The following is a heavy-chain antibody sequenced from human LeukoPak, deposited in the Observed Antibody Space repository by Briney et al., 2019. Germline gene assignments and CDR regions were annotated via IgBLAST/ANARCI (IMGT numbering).Heavy chain of an antibody. Sequence: GGSLRLSCAASGFTFSSYAMHWVRQAPGKGLEWVSYISSSSSIIYYADSVKGRFTISRDNAKNSLYLQINSLRAEDTAVYYCARESSGFDYWGQGTLVTVSS. CDR1: GFTFSSYA. V-gene: IGHV3-48*01. CDR2: ISSSSSII. D-gene: IGHD3-10*01. J-gene: IGHJ4*02. CDR3: ARESSGFDY.